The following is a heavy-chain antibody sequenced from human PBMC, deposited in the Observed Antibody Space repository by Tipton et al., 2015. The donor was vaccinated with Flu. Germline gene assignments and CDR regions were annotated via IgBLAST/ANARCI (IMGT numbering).Heavy chain of an antibody. J-gene: IGHJ4*02. CDR1: GESMGINYY. CDR3: ARAGTYDSSGSY. D-gene: IGHD3-22*01. CDR2: IHRSGNG. Sequence: TLSLTCSVSGESMGINYYWGWIRQPPGEGLEWIGNIHRSGNGYYNPSLKSRVTMSVDSSKNQFSLKLSSVTAADTAVYYCARAGTYDSSGSYWGQGTLVTVAA. V-gene: IGHV4-38-2*02.